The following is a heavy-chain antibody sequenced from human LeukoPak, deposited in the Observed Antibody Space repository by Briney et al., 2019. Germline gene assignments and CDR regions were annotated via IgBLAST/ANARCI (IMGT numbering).Heavy chain of an antibody. J-gene: IGHJ5*02. CDR1: GDSISSGGYS. CDR3: ARVTSRLGWFDP. Sequence: PSETLSLTCVVSGDSISSGGYSWSWIRQTPGKGLEWIAYIHDSGSTYNNPSLKSRLSISIDTSKNQFSLKLRSVTAADTAVYYCARVTSRLGWFDPWGQGTLVTVSS. D-gene: IGHD1-14*01. CDR2: IHDSGST. V-gene: IGHV4-30-4*07.